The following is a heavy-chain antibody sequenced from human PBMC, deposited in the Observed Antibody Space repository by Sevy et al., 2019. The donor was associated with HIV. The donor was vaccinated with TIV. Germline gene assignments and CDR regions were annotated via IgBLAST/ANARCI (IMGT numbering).Heavy chain of an antibody. CDR1: GYTFTSYW. CDR3: ARHHASYGVTGYYYYYGLDV. Sequence: GESLKISCKGSGYTFTSYWIGWVRQMPGKGLEWMGIIYPEDSDTRYSPSFQGQVTISADKSISTAYLQWSSLKASDTAMYYCARHHASYGVTGYYYYYGLDVWGQGTTVTVSS. J-gene: IGHJ6*02. V-gene: IGHV5-51*01. CDR2: IYPEDSDT. D-gene: IGHD4-17*01.